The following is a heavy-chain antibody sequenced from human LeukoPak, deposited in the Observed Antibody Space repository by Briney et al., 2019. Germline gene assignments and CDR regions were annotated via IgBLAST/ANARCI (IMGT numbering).Heavy chain of an antibody. Sequence: GGSLRLSCAASGFTFVNRAMTWVRQAPGKGLEWVSAIGGNGAVTYYSDSVRGRFTISRDNSKNTLYLQMNSLRADDTAVYYCAKDDNDFWSGYPPNWGQGTLVTVSS. CDR1: GFTFVNRA. CDR3: AKDDNDFWSGYPPN. D-gene: IGHD3-3*01. CDR2: IGGNGAVT. V-gene: IGHV3-23*01. J-gene: IGHJ4*02.